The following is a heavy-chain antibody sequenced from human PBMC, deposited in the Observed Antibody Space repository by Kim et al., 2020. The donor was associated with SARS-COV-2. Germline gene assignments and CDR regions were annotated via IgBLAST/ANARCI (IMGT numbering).Heavy chain of an antibody. Sequence: GGSLRLSCAASGFTFSSYAMSWVRQAPGKGLEWVSAISGSGGSTYYADSVKGRFTISRDNSKNTLYLQMNSLRAEDTAVYYCAKDRGYYGSGSYYRNWFDPWGQGTLVTVSS. CDR1: GFTFSSYA. J-gene: IGHJ5*02. CDR3: AKDRGYYGSGSYYRNWFDP. CDR2: ISGSGGST. D-gene: IGHD3-10*01. V-gene: IGHV3-23*01.